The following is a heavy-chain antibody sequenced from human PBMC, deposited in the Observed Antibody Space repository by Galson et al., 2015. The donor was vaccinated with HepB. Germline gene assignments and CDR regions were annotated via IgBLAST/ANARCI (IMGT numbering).Heavy chain of an antibody. CDR3: ARDEGGIVVVPAAMGPFDY. V-gene: IGHV7-4-1*02. D-gene: IGHD2-2*01. CDR2: INTNTGNP. Sequence: SVKVSCKASGYTFTSYAMNRVRQAPGQGLEWMGWINTNTGNPTYAQGFTGRFVFSLDTSVSTAYLQISSLKAEDTTVYYCARDEGGIVVVPAAMGPFDYWGQGTLVTVSS. CDR1: GYTFTSYA. J-gene: IGHJ4*02.